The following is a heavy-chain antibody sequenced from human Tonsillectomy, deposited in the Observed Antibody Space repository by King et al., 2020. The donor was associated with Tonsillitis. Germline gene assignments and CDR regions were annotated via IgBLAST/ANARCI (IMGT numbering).Heavy chain of an antibody. CDR3: AKGVSGYDNMI. D-gene: IGHD5-12*01. CDR2: ISGSGGST. Sequence: VQLVESGGGLVQPGGSLRLSCAASGFTFSNYAMSWVRRAPGKGLEWVSTISGSGGSTYYADSVKGRFTISRDNSKNTLYLQMNSLRAEDTAVYYCAKGVSGYDNMIWGQGTLVTVSS. V-gene: IGHV3-23*04. CDR1: GFTFSNYA. J-gene: IGHJ4*02.